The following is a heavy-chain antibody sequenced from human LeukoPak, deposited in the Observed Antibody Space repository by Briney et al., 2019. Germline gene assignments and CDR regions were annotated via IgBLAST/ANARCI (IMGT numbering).Heavy chain of an antibody. CDR3: ARGSRIAASLVDY. D-gene: IGHD6-13*01. V-gene: IGHV3-30*03. CDR1: GFTFSSYG. J-gene: IGHJ4*02. Sequence: GGSLRLSCAASGFTFSSYGMHWVRQAPGKGLEWVAVISYDGSNKYYADSVKGRFTISRDNSKNTLYLQMNSLRAEDTAVYYCARGSRIAASLVDYWGQGTLVTVSS. CDR2: ISYDGSNK.